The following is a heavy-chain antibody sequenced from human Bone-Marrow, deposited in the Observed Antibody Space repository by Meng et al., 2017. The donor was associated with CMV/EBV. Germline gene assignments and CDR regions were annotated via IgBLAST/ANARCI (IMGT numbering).Heavy chain of an antibody. V-gene: IGHV3-30*02. CDR2: IRYDGSNK. CDR3: ARELWGSSFAYFDY. J-gene: IGHJ4*02. Sequence: GGSLRLSCAASGFTFSSYGMHWVRQAPGKGLEWVAFIRYDGSNKYYADSVKGRFTISRDNSKNTLYLQMNSLRAEDTAVYYCARELWGSSFAYFDYWGQGTLVTVYS. D-gene: IGHD6-13*01. CDR1: GFTFSSYG.